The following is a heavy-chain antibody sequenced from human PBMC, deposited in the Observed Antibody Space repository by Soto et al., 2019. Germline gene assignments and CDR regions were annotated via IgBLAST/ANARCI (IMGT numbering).Heavy chain of an antibody. CDR3: ARAVTWGLDV. Sequence: EVQLVESGGGLVQPGGSLRLSCAASGFTFSLYSMSWVRQAPGKGLEWVSYISRSSTGIHYADSVKGRFPISRDDATNSMPLQMNSLSDGDTAVYYCARAVTWGLDVWGQGTTVSISS. V-gene: IGHV3-48*02. CDR1: GFTFSLYS. D-gene: IGHD3-10*01. J-gene: IGHJ6*02. CDR2: ISRSSTGI.